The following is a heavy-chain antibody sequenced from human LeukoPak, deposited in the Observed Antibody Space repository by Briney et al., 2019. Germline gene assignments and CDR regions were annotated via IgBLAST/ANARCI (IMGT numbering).Heavy chain of an antibody. CDR1: GFTFSSYW. D-gene: IGHD1-14*01. Sequence: PGGSLRLSCAASGFTFSSYWMSWVRRAPGKGLEWVANIKQDGSEKYYVDSVKGRFTISRDNAKDSLYLQMNSLRAEDTAVYYCARDLGITSTTVYYGMDVWGQGTTVTVSS. V-gene: IGHV3-7*01. CDR2: IKQDGSEK. CDR3: ARDLGITSTTVYYGMDV. J-gene: IGHJ6*02.